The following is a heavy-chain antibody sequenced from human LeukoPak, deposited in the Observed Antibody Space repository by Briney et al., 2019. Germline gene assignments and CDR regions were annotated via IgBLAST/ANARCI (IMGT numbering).Heavy chain of an antibody. J-gene: IGHJ4*02. CDR3: ARGLSSGSWDY. CDR1: GFTFSSYA. V-gene: IGHV3-74*01. Sequence: PGTSLRLSCAASGFTFSSYAMSWVRQAPGKGLEWVSRINSDGSSTSYADSVKGRFTISRDNAKNTLYLQMNSLRAEDTAVYYCARGLSSGSWDYWGQGTLVTVSS. CDR2: INSDGSST. D-gene: IGHD3-22*01.